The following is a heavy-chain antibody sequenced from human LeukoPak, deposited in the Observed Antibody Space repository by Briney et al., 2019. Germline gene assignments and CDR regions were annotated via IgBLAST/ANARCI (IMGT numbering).Heavy chain of an antibody. V-gene: IGHV4-59*01. Sequence: PSETLSLTCTVSDGSINGYYWSWIRQPPGKGLDWIGYMYSGGTTNYNPSLKSRVTISVDTSKNQFSLKLSSVTAADTAVYYCARYVAFGHFDLWGRGTLVTVSS. CDR3: ARYVAFGHFDL. J-gene: IGHJ2*01. D-gene: IGHD3-3*01. CDR2: MYSGGTT. CDR1: DGSINGYY.